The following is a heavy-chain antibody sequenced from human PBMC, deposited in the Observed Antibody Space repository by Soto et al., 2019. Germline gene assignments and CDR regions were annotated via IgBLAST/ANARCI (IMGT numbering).Heavy chain of an antibody. CDR3: ARASPYPILWWFDP. V-gene: IGHV1-8*01. J-gene: IGHJ5*02. CDR2: MNPNGGNT. D-gene: IGHD3-10*01. Sequence: QVQLVQSGAEVKKPGASVKVSCKASGYTFTSYDINWVRQAPGQGLEWMGWMNPNGGNTGYAQKFQVRVTMTRNTSISRAYIELSSLRSEDTAVYYCARASPYPILWWFDPWGQGTLVTVSS. CDR1: GYTFTSYD.